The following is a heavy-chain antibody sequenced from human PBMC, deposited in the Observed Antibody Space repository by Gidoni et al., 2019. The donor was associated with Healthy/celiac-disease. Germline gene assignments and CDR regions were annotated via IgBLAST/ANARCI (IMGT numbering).Heavy chain of an antibody. CDR3: RVTTLERAYYYGMDV. Sequence: EVQLVESGGGLVQPGGSLRLSCAASGFTFSDHYMDWVLQAPGKGLEWVGRTRNKANSYTTEYAASVKGRFTISRDDSKNSLYLQMNSLKTEDTAVYYCRVTTLERAYYYGMDVWGQGTTVTVSS. CDR2: TRNKANSYTT. V-gene: IGHV3-72*01. J-gene: IGHJ6*02. CDR1: GFTFSDHY. D-gene: IGHD4-17*01.